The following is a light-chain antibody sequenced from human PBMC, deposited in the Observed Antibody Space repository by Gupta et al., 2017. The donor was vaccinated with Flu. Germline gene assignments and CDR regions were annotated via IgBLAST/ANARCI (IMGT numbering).Light chain of an antibody. V-gene: IGKV1-39*01. Sequence: GDTVTISCRAGQSISSYLNWFQLKPGKAPTLLIYAVSNLQSGVPSRFSGGRSGTDFTLTITSLQPEDFATYVCQQSYSFPRTFGLGTKLDIK. CDR1: QSISSY. J-gene: IGKJ2*01. CDR3: QQSYSFPRT. CDR2: AVS.